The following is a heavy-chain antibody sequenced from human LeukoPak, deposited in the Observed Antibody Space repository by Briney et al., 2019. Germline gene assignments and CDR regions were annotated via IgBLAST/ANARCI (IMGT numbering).Heavy chain of an antibody. CDR2: IYMSGNT. CDR3: AGTRRYCSGGSCYNWFDP. D-gene: IGHD2-15*01. J-gene: IGHJ5*02. Sequence: SQTLSLTCTVSGGSISSDIYYWSWIRQPAGKGLEWIGRIYMSGNTNYNLSLKSRLTISVDTSKNQFSLKLSSVTAADTAVYSCAGTRRYCSGGSCYNWFDPWGQGTLVTVSS. CDR1: GGSISSDIYY. V-gene: IGHV4-61*02.